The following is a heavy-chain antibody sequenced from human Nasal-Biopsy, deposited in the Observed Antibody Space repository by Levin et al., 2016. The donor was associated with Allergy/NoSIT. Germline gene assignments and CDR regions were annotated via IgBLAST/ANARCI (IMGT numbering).Heavy chain of an antibody. CDR3: AKNYGYYYHYTMDV. Sequence: GGSLRLSCVMSGYTFTSFGMSWVRQAPGKGLEWVALISYDGRNNKYAASVKGRFTVSRDNIKNILYLQMNSARVEDTALYYCAKNYGYYYHYTMDVWGRGTAVTVSS. V-gene: IGHV3-30*18. CDR2: ISYDGRNN. J-gene: IGHJ6*02. CDR1: GYTFTSFG. D-gene: IGHD3-16*01.